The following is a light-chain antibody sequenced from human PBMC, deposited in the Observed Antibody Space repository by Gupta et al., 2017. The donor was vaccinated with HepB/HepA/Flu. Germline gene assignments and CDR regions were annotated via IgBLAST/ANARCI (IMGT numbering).Light chain of an antibody. V-gene: IGKV3-15*01. CDR1: QSVSSY. CDR3: QLDNTWPPST. J-gene: IGKJ2*01. Sequence: EIVMTQSPATLSVSPGERATLSCRASQSVSSYLAWYQQKPGQVPRLLIYGASTRATGIPARFSGSGYGTEFTLTISSRQSEDFAVYYCQLDNTWPPSTFGQGTKLEIK. CDR2: GAS.